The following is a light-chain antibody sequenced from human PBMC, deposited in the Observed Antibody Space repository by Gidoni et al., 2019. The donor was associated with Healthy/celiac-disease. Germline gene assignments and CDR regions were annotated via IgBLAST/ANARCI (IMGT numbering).Light chain of an antibody. CDR2: WAS. J-gene: IGKJ2*01. Sequence: DIVMTQSPDSLAVSLGERATINCKSSQSILYNSNNKNYVAWYQQKPGQPPKMLIYWASTRGSGVPDRVSGSGSGTDFTLTISSLQAEDVAVYYCQQYYSTLYTFXQXTKLETK. CDR1: QSILYNSNNKNY. CDR3: QQYYSTLYT. V-gene: IGKV4-1*01.